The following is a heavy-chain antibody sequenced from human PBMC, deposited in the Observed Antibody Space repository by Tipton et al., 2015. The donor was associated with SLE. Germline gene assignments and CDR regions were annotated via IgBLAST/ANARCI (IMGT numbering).Heavy chain of an antibody. CDR2: IYYSGST. D-gene: IGHD6-13*01. V-gene: IGHV4-59*11. CDR3: ARGRTGSVAAAGNDY. Sequence: TLSLTCTVSGGSISSHYWSWIRQPPGKGLEWIGYIYYSGSTNYNPSLKSRVTISVDTSKNQFSLKLSSVTAADTAVYYCARGRTGSVAAAGNDYWGQGTRVTVSS. CDR1: GGSISSHY. J-gene: IGHJ4*02.